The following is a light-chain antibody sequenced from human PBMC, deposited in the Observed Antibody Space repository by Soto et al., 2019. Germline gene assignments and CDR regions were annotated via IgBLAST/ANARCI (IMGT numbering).Light chain of an antibody. CDR3: QQYKSFSLT. CDR2: KTS. CDR1: QSISSW. J-gene: IGKJ4*01. Sequence: IQMTQSPSTLSASVGDRVTITCRASQSISSWLAWYQQKPGKAPKLLIYKTSNLESGVPSRFSGSGSGTEFSLTISSLQPDDFATYYCQQYKSFSLTFGGGTKVDIK. V-gene: IGKV1-5*03.